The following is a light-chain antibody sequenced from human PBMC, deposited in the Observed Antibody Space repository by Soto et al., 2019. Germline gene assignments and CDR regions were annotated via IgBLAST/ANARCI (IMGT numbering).Light chain of an antibody. CDR1: SSDIGADKY. CDR2: EVN. CDR3: SSYTSSNTLL. Sequence: QSALTQPASVSGSPGQSITISCSGTSSDIGADKYVSWYQQDPGKAPKLMISEVNYRPSGVSNRFSGSKSGNTAYLTISGLQAEDEADYYCSSYTSSNTLLFGGGTKLTVL. V-gene: IGLV2-14*01. J-gene: IGLJ2*01.